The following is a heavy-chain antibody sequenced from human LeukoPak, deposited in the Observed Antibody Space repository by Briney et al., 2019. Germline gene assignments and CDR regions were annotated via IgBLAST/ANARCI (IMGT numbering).Heavy chain of an antibody. Sequence: PGGSLRLSCAASGFHFRTYAMHWVRQAPGKGLEWVSIISYDATTEYYADSVKGRFSVSRDNSENTLFLQMNSLRPEDTAVYICARGYYLDLGSFDYWGQGALVTVSS. D-gene: IGHD3-10*01. J-gene: IGHJ4*02. CDR2: ISYDATTE. V-gene: IGHV3-30*01. CDR1: GFHFRTYA. CDR3: ARGYYLDLGSFDY.